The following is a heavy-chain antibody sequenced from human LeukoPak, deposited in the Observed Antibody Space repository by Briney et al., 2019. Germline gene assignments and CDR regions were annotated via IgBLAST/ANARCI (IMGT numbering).Heavy chain of an antibody. V-gene: IGHV3-30*02. CDR1: GFTFSSSG. Sequence: GGSLRLSCAASGFTFSSSGMHWVRQARGKGLEWVAYTRPDGIGGYYGDSVRGRFTISRDNSKNAVYLQMNSLRTEDTAVYYCAKERTLSDFWGQGILVTVSS. CDR2: TRPDGIGG. J-gene: IGHJ4*02. CDR3: AKERTLSDF. D-gene: IGHD2/OR15-2a*01.